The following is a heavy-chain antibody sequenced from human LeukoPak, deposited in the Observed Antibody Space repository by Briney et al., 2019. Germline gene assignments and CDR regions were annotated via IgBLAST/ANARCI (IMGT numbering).Heavy chain of an antibody. CDR2: ISSSGSTI. J-gene: IGHJ4*02. V-gene: IGHV3-11*01. Sequence: GGSLRLSCAASGFTFSSYAMSWIRQAPGKGLEWVSYISSSGSTINYADSVKGRFTISRDNAKNSLYLRMNSLRAEDTAVYYCARGREVPFDYWGQGTLVTVSS. D-gene: IGHD1-26*01. CDR1: GFTFSSYA. CDR3: ARGREVPFDY.